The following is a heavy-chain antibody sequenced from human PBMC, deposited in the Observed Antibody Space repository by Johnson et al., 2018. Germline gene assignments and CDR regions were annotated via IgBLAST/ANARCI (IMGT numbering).Heavy chain of an antibody. CDR1: GFTFSSYG. V-gene: IGHV3-30*18. CDR2: ISYDGSNK. CDR3: AKPWGGYEEYYYYYMDV. Sequence: QVQLVESGGGLVKPGGSLRLSCAASGFTFSSYGMHWVRQAPGKGLEWVAVISYDGSNKYYADSVKGRFTISRDTSKNTLYLQMNSLRAEDTAVYYCAKPWGGYEEYYYYYMDVWGKGTTVTVSS. D-gene: IGHD5-12*01. J-gene: IGHJ6*03.